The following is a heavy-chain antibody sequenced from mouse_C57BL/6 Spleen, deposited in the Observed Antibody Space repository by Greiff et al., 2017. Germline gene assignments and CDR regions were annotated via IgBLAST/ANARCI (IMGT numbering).Heavy chain of an antibody. CDR1: GYTFTDYY. CDR3: ARRSEAFDY. J-gene: IGHJ2*01. Sequence: EVQLQQSGPELVKPGASVKISCKASGYTFTDYYMNWVKQSHGKSLEWIGDINPNNGGTSYNQKFKGKATLTVDKSSSTAYMELRSLTSEDSAVYYCARRSEAFDYWGQGTTLTVSS. V-gene: IGHV1-26*01. CDR2: INPNNGGT.